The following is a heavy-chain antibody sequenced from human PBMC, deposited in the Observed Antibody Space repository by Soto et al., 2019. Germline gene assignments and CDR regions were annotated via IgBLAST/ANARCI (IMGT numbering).Heavy chain of an antibody. Sequence: QLQLQESGPGLVKPSETLSLTCTVSGGSISSSSYYWGWIRQPPGKGLEWIGSIYYSGSTYYNPSLKSRVSIFVVTSKNQFSLKLSSVTASVTAGYYCESITGAFGYWGQGTLVTVSS. V-gene: IGHV4-39*01. J-gene: IGHJ4*02. D-gene: IGHD7-27*01. CDR2: IYYSGST. CDR1: GGSISSSSYY. CDR3: ESITGAFGY.